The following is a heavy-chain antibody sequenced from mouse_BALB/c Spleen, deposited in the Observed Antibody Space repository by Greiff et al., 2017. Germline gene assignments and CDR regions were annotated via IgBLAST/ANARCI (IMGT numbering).Heavy chain of an antibody. D-gene: IGHD4-1*01. CDR1: GFNIKDTY. CDR3: ARRNWVYAMDY. Sequence: VQLQQSGAELVKPGASVKLSCTASGFNIKDTYMHWVKQRPEQGLEWIGRIDPANGNTKYDPKFQGKATITADTSSNTAYLQLSSLTSEDTAVYYCARRNWVYAMDYWGQGTSVTVSS. CDR2: IDPANGNT. V-gene: IGHV14-3*02. J-gene: IGHJ4*01.